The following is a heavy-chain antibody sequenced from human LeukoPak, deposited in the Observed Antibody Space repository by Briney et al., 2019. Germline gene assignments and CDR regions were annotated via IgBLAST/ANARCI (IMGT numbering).Heavy chain of an antibody. CDR2: IYHSGST. J-gene: IGHJ4*02. CDR1: GGSISSSNW. D-gene: IGHD3-3*01. CDR3: AREYGRFLEWFDY. V-gene: IGHV4-4*02. Sequence: SETLSLTCAVSGGSISSSNWWSWARQPPGKGLEWIGEIYHSGSTNYNPSLKSRVTISVDKSKNQFSLKLSSVTAADTAVYYCAREYGRFLEWFDYWGQGTLVTVSS.